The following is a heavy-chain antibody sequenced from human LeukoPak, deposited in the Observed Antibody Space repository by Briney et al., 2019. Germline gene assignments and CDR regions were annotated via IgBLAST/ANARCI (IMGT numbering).Heavy chain of an antibody. D-gene: IGHD6-19*01. V-gene: IGHV1-69*04. Sequence: SVKVSCKASGGTFSSYAISWVRQAPGQGLEWMGRIIPILGIANYAQKFQGRVTITADKSTSTAYMELSSLRSEDTAVYYCARDGRFDSACFDSWGPGILVTVSS. CDR1: GGTFSSYA. J-gene: IGHJ4*02. CDR2: IIPILGIA. CDR3: ARDGRFDSACFDS.